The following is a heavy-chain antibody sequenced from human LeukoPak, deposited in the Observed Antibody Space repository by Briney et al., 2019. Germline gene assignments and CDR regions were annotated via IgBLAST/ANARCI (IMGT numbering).Heavy chain of an antibody. CDR2: IDYDGGSG. CDR3: ATYRQVLLPFES. D-gene: IGHD2-8*02. J-gene: IGHJ4*02. V-gene: IGHV3-23*01. Sequence: GGSLRLSCTVSGFTLSSYEMSWIRQAPGKGLEWVSSIDYDGGSGHYADSVKGRFTISRDNSNNTLFLHLNSLRGEDTAVYYCATYRQVLLPFESWGQGTLVTVSS. CDR1: GFTLSSYE.